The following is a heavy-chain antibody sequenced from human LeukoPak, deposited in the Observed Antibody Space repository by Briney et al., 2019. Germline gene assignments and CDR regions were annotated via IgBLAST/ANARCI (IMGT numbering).Heavy chain of an antibody. Sequence: GGSLRLSCAASEFTFSSYDMHWVRQAAGKGLEWVSVIGTAGDTDYPGSVKGRFITSRENAKDSLYLQMNSLRVGDTAVYYCARGAKSGWSRRLIDYWGRGALVTVSS. D-gene: IGHD6-19*01. CDR1: EFTFSSYD. V-gene: IGHV3-13*01. CDR3: ARGAKSGWSRRLIDY. CDR2: IGTAGDT. J-gene: IGHJ4*02.